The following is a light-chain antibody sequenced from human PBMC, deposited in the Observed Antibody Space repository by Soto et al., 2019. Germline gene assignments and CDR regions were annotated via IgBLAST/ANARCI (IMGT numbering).Light chain of an antibody. CDR1: QSVSSN. CDR2: GAS. V-gene: IGKV3-15*01. J-gene: IGKJ1*01. CDR3: QHTT. Sequence: EVGRTQSPATLSVSPGERATLSCRASQSVSSNLAWYQQKPGQAPRLLIYGASTRATGIPARFSGSGSGTEFTLTISSLQSEDFAVYYCQHTTFGQGTKVDIK.